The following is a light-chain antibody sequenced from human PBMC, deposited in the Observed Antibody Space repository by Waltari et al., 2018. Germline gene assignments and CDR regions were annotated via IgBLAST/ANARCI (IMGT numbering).Light chain of an antibody. J-gene: IGKJ4*01. V-gene: IGKV3-20*01. CDR1: QSLSGSY. CDR3: QQYGSSPLT. CDR2: GAC. Sequence: EIVLTQSPGTLSLSPGERATLSCRASQSLSGSYLAWYQQKPGQAPRLLIYGACSRATGIPDRFSGSGSGTDFTLTISRLEPEDFAVYYCQQYGSSPLTFGGGTKVEIK.